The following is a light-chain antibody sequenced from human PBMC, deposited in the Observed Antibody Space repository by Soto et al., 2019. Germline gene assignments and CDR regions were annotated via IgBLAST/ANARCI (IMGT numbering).Light chain of an antibody. J-gene: IGLJ1*01. CDR1: SSNIGAGYD. Sequence: QSVRTQPPSVSGAPGRRVTISFTGSSSNIGAGYDVHWYQQLPGTAPKLLIYGNSNRPSGVPDRFSGSKSGTSASLAITGLQAEDEADYYCQSYDSSLRGVFGTGTKVTVL. CDR2: GNS. V-gene: IGLV1-40*01. CDR3: QSYDSSLRGV.